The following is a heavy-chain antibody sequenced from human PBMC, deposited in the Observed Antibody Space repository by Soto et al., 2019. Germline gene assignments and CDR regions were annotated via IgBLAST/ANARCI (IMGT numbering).Heavy chain of an antibody. V-gene: IGHV3-64D*06. J-gene: IGHJ3*02. CDR3: VKGEYYYDSSGPPVDAFDI. D-gene: IGHD3-22*01. CDR1: GFTFSSYA. CDR2: ISTSGGST. Sequence: GGSLRLSCSASGFTFSSYAMHWVRQAPGKGLEYVSSISTSGGSTHYADSVKGRFTISRDNSKNTQYLQMSSLRADDTAVYYCVKGEYYYDSSGPPVDAFDIWGQGTMVTVSS.